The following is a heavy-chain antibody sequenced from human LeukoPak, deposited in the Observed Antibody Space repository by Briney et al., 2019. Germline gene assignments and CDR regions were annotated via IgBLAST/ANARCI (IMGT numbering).Heavy chain of an antibody. CDR1: GGTFSSYA. J-gene: IGHJ4*02. CDR2: IIPIFGTA. CDR3: ASLQAAAGTEDDY. V-gene: IGHV1-69*06. Sequence: SVKVSCKASGGTFSSYAISWVRQAPGQGLEWMGGIIPIFGTANYAQKFQGRVTITADKSTSTAYMELSSLRSEDTAVYYCASLQAAAGTEDDYWGQGTLVTVSS. D-gene: IGHD6-13*01.